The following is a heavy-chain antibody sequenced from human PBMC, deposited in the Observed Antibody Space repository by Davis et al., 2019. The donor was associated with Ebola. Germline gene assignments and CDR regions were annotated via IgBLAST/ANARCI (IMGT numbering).Heavy chain of an antibody. Sequence: GESLKISCAASGFNFDDYTMHWVRQAPGKGLEWISLITWDGSSTSYGDSVRGRFTISRANSKNSLYLQMNSLRAEDTAVYYCARDYGYSYGYAMDVWGKGTTVTVSS. CDR1: GFNFDDYT. J-gene: IGHJ6*04. D-gene: IGHD5-18*01. CDR2: ITWDGSST. CDR3: ARDYGYSYGYAMDV. V-gene: IGHV3-43*01.